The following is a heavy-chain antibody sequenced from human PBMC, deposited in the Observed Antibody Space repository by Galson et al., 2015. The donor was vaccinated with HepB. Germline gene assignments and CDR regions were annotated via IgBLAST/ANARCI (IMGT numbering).Heavy chain of an antibody. CDR3: GIVPGPMDV. J-gene: IGHJ6*03. Sequence: SLRLSCAASGFTFSHYGMVWVRQVPGKGLEWMSFISRHGDTKLSADSVKGRFSISRDNSGNTLHLLMNSLSAEDTAVYFCGIVPGPMDVWGKWTTVTVSS. V-gene: IGHV3-30*03. D-gene: IGHD3-16*02. CDR2: ISRHGDTK. CDR1: GFTFSHYG.